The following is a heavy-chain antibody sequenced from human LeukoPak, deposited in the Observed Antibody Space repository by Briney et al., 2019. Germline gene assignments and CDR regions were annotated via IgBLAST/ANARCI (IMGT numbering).Heavy chain of an antibody. CDR2: IKSKTDGGTT. CDR1: GFTFSNAW. CDR3: TTDSYSGSGSLVDY. D-gene: IGHD3-10*01. V-gene: IGHV3-15*01. J-gene: IGHJ4*02. Sequence: GGSLRLSCAASGFTFSNAWMSWVRQAPGKGLEWVGRIKSKTDGGTTDYAAPVKGRFTISRDDSKNTLYLQMNSLKTEDTAVYYCTTDSYSGSGSLVDYWGQGTLVTVSS.